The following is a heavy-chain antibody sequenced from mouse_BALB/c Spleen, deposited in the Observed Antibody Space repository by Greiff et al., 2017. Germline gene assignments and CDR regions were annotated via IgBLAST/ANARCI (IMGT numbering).Heavy chain of an antibody. Sequence: EVMLVESGGGLVKPGGSLKLSCAASGFTFSDYYMYWVRQTPEKRLEWVATISDGGSYTYYPDSVKGRFTISRDNAKNNLYLQMSSLKSEDTAMYYCAREDSLLRLRAWFAYWGQGTLVTVSA. CDR2: ISDGGSYT. J-gene: IGHJ3*01. CDR3: AREDSLLRLRAWFAY. D-gene: IGHD1-2*01. CDR1: GFTFSDYY. V-gene: IGHV5-4*02.